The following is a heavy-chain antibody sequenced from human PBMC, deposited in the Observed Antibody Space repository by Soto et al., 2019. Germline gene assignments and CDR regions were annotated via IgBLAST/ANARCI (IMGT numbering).Heavy chain of an antibody. D-gene: IGHD3-10*01. CDR1: GFTFSSYA. V-gene: IGHV3-30-3*01. CDR2: ISYDGSNK. Sequence: QVQLVASGGGVVQPGRSLRLSCAASGFTFSSYAMHWVRQAPGKGLEWVAVISYDGSNKYYADSVKGRFTISRDNSKNTQYLKMNSLRAEDTAVYYCARDRVYYGSGTAGWFDPWGQGTLVTVSS. CDR3: ARDRVYYGSGTAGWFDP. J-gene: IGHJ5*02.